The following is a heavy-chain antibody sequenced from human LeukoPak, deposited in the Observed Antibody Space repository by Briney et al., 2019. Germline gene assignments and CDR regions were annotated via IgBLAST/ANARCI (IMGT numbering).Heavy chain of an antibody. Sequence: GASVKVSCKASGYTFTSYGISWVRQAPGQGLEWMGWISAYNGNTNYAQKLQGRVTMTTDTSTSTAYMELRSLRSDDTAVYYCARHAGDIVVVPAAHHPDAFDIWGQGTMVTVSS. CDR3: ARHAGDIVVVPAAHHPDAFDI. CDR2: ISAYNGNT. V-gene: IGHV1-18*01. J-gene: IGHJ3*02. D-gene: IGHD2-2*01. CDR1: GYTFTSYG.